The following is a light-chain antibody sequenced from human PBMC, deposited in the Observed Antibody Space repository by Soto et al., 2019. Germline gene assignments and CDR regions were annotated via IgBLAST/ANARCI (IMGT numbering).Light chain of an antibody. V-gene: IGLV1-44*01. CDR3: ATWDDSLTAWV. Sequence: QSVLTQSPSASGSPGQRVTISCSGATSNIGRNPVNWYHQLPGTAPKLLIFNNDKRPSGVPDRFSGSKSAASASLALSGLQSDDEGFYYCATWDDSLTAWVFGGGTKLTVL. CDR2: NND. CDR1: TSNIGRNP. J-gene: IGLJ3*02.